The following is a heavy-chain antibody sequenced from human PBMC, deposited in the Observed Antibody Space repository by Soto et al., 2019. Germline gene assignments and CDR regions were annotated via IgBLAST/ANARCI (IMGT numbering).Heavy chain of an antibody. CDR3: AKDRRDGEYNSVYDF. CDR2: MSFDGTYK. Sequence: QVQLAESGGGVVQPGRSLRLSCIGSGFRFSDYGMHWVRQAPGEGLEWVAMMSFDGTYKYSADSVKGRFIISRDNSKNTLYLQMNSLRAEDTAVYYCAKDRRDGEYNSVYDFWGQGTLVTVSS. J-gene: IGHJ4*02. CDR1: GFRFSDYG. V-gene: IGHV3-30*18. D-gene: IGHD4-17*01.